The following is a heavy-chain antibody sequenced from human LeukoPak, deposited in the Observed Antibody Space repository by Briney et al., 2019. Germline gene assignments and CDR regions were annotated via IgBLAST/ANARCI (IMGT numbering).Heavy chain of an antibody. CDR2: ISGSGGST. D-gene: IGHD2-15*01. Sequence: RGCLRLSCAASGFTFSSYAMSSVRQAPGKGLEWVSAISGSGGSTYYADSVKCRFTISRANSKNTLYLQMNSLRAADTAVYYCAKQRSPFDPWGQGTLVTVSS. CDR1: GFTFSSYA. CDR3: AKQRSPFDP. J-gene: IGHJ5*02. V-gene: IGHV3-23*01.